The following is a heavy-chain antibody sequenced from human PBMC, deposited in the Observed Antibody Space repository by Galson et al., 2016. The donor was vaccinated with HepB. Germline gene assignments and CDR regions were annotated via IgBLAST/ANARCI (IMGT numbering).Heavy chain of an antibody. J-gene: IGHJ2*01. CDR1: GFTPRSYA. CDR3: AKDSSSDYGDTKPYWYFDL. V-gene: IGHV3-23*01. D-gene: IGHD4-17*01. Sequence: SLRLSCAASGFTPRSYAMSWVRQAPGKGLEWVSVSSGNGGSTYYADSVKGRFTISRDNSKNTLYLQMNSLRAEDTAVYYCAKDSSSDYGDTKPYWYFDLWGRGILVTVSS. CDR2: SSGNGGST.